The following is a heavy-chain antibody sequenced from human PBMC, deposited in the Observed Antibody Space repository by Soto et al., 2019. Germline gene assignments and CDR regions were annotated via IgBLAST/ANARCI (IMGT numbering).Heavy chain of an antibody. CDR2: IYPGDSDT. J-gene: IGHJ4*02. CDR1: GYSFTRYW. CDR3: ARPPYSDSYYYVDQ. Sequence: PVESVTSSCKPPGYSFTRYWIVWVLQMPGKGLEWMGIIYPGDSDTIYSPSFQGQVTISADKSISTAYLQWNSLKASDTAMYYCARPPYSDSYYYVDQWGQGTTVTGSS. D-gene: IGHD1-26*01. V-gene: IGHV5-51*01.